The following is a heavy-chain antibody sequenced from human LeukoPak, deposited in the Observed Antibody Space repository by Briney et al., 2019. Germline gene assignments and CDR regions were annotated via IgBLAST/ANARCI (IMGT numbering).Heavy chain of an antibody. V-gene: IGHV4-59*08. CDR2: IYYSGST. Sequence: SETLSLTCTVSGGSISSYYWSWIRQPPGKGLEWIGYIYYSGSTNYNPSLKSRVTISVDTSKNQFSLELSSVTAADTAVYYWARHGSSWYEKDYFDYWGQGTLVTVSS. D-gene: IGHD6-13*01. J-gene: IGHJ4*02. CDR1: GGSISSYY. CDR3: ARHGSSWYEKDYFDY.